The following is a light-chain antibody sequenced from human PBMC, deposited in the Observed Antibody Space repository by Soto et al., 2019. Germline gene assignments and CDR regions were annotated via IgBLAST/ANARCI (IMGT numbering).Light chain of an antibody. CDR1: QSIRSKY. CDR3: QQYGSSPRT. Sequence: EIVLTQSPGTLSLSPGERATLSCRASQSIRSKYVAWYQQKPGQGPRLLIYGASSRATGIPDRFSGSGSGTDFTLIISRLEPEDFAMYYCQQYGSSPRTFGQGTKVEIK. J-gene: IGKJ1*01. V-gene: IGKV3-20*01. CDR2: GAS.